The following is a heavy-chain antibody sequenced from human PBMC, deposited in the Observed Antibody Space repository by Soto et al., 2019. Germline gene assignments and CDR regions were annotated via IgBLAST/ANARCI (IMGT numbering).Heavy chain of an antibody. CDR2: ITGTGGNT. CDR1: GFPLSTYG. V-gene: IGHV3-23*01. D-gene: IGHD3-10*01. Sequence: GGYLRLSCVASGFPLSTYGMTWVRQAPGKGLEWVSAITGTGGNTYYVDSVKGRFTSSRDNSKNMLYLPVNSLRVEDTAVYYCARIRGSLCGREGRLQGSTVTFD. CDR3: ARIRGSLCGREGRLQGSTVTFD. J-gene: IGHJ5*01.